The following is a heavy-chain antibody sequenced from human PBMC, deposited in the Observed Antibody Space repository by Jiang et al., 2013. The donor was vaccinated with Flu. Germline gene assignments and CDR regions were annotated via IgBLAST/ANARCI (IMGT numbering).Heavy chain of an antibody. CDR3: ARDSSSEAYPLLLYYFDL. D-gene: IGHD2-2*02. J-gene: IGHJ2*01. CDR2: FGTP. V-gene: IGHV1-69*01. Sequence: FGTPNYAQTFEGRVTITADESTSTVYLELSSLRSEDTAVYYCARDSSSEAYPLLLYYFDLWGRGTLVTVSS.